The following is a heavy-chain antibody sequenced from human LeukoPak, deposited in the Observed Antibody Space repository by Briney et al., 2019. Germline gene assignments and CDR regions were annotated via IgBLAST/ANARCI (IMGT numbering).Heavy chain of an antibody. Sequence: ASVKVSCKVSGYTLTELSMHWVRQAPGKGLEWMGGFDPEDGETIYAQKFQGRVTMTEDTSTDTAYMELSSLRSEDTAVYYCATGSGSSGDPEDYFDYWGQGTLVTVSS. D-gene: IGHD7-27*01. CDR2: FDPEDGET. CDR1: GYTLTELS. V-gene: IGHV1-24*01. CDR3: ATGSGSSGDPEDYFDY. J-gene: IGHJ4*02.